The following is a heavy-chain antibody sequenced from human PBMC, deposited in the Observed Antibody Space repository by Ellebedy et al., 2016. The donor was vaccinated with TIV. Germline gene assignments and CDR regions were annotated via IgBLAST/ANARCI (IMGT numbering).Heavy chain of an antibody. CDR2: IYPGDSDT. CDR3: ARIDQPSKNSGYYFGGVGFDY. Sequence: GESLKISCKAFGYRFTNSWIAWVRQRPGKGLEWMGSIYPGDSDTRYSPSFQGQVTFSADKSISTAYLQWSSLKASDTAMYYCARIDQPSKNSGYYFGGVGFDYWGQGTLVTVSS. D-gene: IGHD3-22*01. V-gene: IGHV5-51*01. CDR1: GYRFTNSW. J-gene: IGHJ4*02.